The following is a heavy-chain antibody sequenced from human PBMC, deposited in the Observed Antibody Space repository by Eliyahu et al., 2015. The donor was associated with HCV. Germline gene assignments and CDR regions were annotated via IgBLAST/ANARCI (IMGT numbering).Heavy chain of an antibody. J-gene: IGHJ3*01. CDR2: IYPDGET. V-gene: IGHV3-53*01. Sequence: EVQLVESGGVLIQPGGSLTLSCAASGLXVSSNHINWVRQAPGRGLEWILIIYPDGETVYPDSMRGRFTISRDNYKNTLHVQMNNLRVEDTALYYCAREERSGGGYGSFDVWGHGTMVTVSS. CDR3: AREERSGGGYGSFDV. CDR1: GLXVSSNH. D-gene: IGHD3-16*01.